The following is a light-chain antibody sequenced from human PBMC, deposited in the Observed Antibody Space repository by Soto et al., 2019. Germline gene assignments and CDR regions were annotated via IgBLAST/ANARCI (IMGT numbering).Light chain of an antibody. V-gene: IGKV3-20*01. J-gene: IGKJ1*01. CDR3: QQYKNSRT. Sequence: IVLTQSPGSLSLSPGERATLSCRVSQSITGRSLAWYQQKPGQAPRLLISSISNRATGIPDRFSGSGSGADFTLTITRLEPEDFAVYYCQQYKNSRTFGQGTKVDIK. CDR2: SIS. CDR1: QSITGRS.